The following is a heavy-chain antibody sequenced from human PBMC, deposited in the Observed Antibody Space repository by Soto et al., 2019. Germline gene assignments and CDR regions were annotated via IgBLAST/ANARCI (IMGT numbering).Heavy chain of an antibody. D-gene: IGHD3-22*01. CDR2: ISSSASTI. J-gene: IGHJ1*01. CDR1: GFSFSDNS. V-gene: IGHV3-21*01. CDR3: ATEESGYYDSSSFYHEGYFHH. Sequence: EVQLVESGGGLVKPGGSLRLSCAASGFSFSDNSMKWVRQAPGKGLEWVSSISSSASTIFYADSVKGRFTVSRDSAKNSLYLQMNSLRAEDTAIYYCATEESGYYDSSSFYHEGYFHHWGQGTLVTVSS.